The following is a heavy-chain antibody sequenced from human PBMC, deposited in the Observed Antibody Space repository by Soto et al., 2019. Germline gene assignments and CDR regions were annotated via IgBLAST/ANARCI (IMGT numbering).Heavy chain of an antibody. D-gene: IGHD3-9*01. CDR2: IFYSGETS. Sequence: SETPFPPCSFSGDSLRKHYLSWVCQPPWSLLDWLGHIFYSGETSSYNPSLKSRVSMSVDTSKNQFSLKLRSVSADDTAVYFCARVSFFRGFDWLFAFDSWGQGALVTVSS. CDR1: GDSLRKHY. J-gene: IGHJ4*02. V-gene: IGHV4-59*11. CDR3: ARVSFFRGFDWLFAFDS.